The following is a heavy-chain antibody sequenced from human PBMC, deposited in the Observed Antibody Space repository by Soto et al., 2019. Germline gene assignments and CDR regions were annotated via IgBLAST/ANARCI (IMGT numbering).Heavy chain of an antibody. CDR1: GFTFSSYA. D-gene: IGHD2-2*01. CDR3: AKGGRGIVVVPSDY. CDR2: ISGSGGST. J-gene: IGHJ4*02. V-gene: IGHV3-23*01. Sequence: VGSLRLSCAASGFTFSSYAMSWVRQAPGKGLEWVSAISGSGGSTYYADSVKGRFTISRDNSKNTLYLQMNSLRAEDTTVYYCAKGGRGIVVVPSDYWGQGTLVTVSS.